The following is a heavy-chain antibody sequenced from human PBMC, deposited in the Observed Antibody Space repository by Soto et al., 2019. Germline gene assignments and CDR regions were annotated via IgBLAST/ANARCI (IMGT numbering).Heavy chain of an antibody. CDR1: GFTFSSYG. CDR3: AKGATYYYEIDAFGI. D-gene: IGHD3-22*01. CDR2: ISYDGSNK. Sequence: GSLRLSCAASGFTFSSYGMHWVRQGPGKGLEWVAVISYDGSNKYYADSVKGRFTISRDNSKNTLYLQMNSLRAEDTAVYYCAKGATYYYEIDAFGIWGQGTMVTVSS. J-gene: IGHJ3*02. V-gene: IGHV3-30*18.